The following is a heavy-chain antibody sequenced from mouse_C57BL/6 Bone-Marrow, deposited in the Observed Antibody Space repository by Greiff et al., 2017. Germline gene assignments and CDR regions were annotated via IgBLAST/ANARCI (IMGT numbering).Heavy chain of an antibody. Sequence: EVKLVESGGGLVQPKGSLKLSCAASGFSFNTYAMNWVRQAPGKGLEWVARIRSKSNNYATYYADSVKDRFTISRDDSESMLYLQMNNLKTEDTAMYYCVREQLRLGGAMDYWGQGTSVTVSS. CDR3: VREQLRLGGAMDY. D-gene: IGHD3-2*02. V-gene: IGHV10-1*01. J-gene: IGHJ4*01. CDR2: IRSKSNNYAT. CDR1: GFSFNTYA.